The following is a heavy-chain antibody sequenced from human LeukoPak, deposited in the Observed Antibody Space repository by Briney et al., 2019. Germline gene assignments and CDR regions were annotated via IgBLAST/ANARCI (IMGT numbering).Heavy chain of an antibody. D-gene: IGHD2-15*01. CDR1: GFTFSSYS. J-gene: IGHJ2*01. CDR2: ISSSSSYI. Sequence: GGSLRLSCAASGFTFSSYSMNWVRQAPGKGLEWVSSISSSSSYIYYADSVKGRFTISRDNAKNSLYLQMNSLRAEDTAVYYCAEDKIASWYFDLWGRGTLVTVSS. CDR3: AEDKIASWYFDL. V-gene: IGHV3-21*01.